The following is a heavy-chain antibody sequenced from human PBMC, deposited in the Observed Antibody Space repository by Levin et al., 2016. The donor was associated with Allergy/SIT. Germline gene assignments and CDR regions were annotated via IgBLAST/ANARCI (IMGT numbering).Heavy chain of an antibody. CDR2: IKKDGSEQ. Sequence: GGSLRLSCAASGFTFSSYGMHWVRQAPGKGLEWVANIKKDGSEQYYVDSVKGRFTISRDNAKNSLYLQMNSLRAEDTAVYYCARSGTSCYAGYYWGQGTLVTVSS. CDR3: ARSGTSCYAGYY. D-gene: IGHD2-2*01. CDR1: GFTFSSYG. V-gene: IGHV3-7*03. J-gene: IGHJ4*02.